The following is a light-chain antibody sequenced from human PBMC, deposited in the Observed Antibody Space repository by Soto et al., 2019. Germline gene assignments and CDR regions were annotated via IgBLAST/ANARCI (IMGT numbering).Light chain of an antibody. CDR3: QQTFSPPYT. Sequence: DIQMTQSLSSLSASVGDTVTITCRASQSISNSLSWYQQKPGKAPKFLIYVASTLQRGVPSRFSGSGSGTDFTLTISSLQPEDVATHYCQQTFSPPYTFGQGTKLEIK. J-gene: IGKJ2*01. V-gene: IGKV1-39*01. CDR1: QSISNS. CDR2: VAS.